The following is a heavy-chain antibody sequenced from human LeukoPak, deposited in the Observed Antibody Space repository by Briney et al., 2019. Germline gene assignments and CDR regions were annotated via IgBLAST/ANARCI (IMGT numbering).Heavy chain of an antibody. J-gene: IGHJ5*02. CDR2: ITSSGIGI. V-gene: IGHV3-48*03. D-gene: IGHD6-13*01. CDR1: GFTFSTYE. Sequence: PGGSLRLSCAASGFTFSTYEMNWVRQAPGKGLEWVSCITSSGIGIYYADSVKGRFTISRDNAKNSLYLQMNSLRAEDTAVYYCAGDIRHSSPSWGQGTLVTVSS. CDR3: AGDIRHSSPS.